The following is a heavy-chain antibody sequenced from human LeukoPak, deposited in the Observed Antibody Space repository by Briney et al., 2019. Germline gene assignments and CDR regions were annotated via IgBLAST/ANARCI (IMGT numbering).Heavy chain of an antibody. Sequence: SETLSLTCTVSGVSISSGGYYWSWIRQHPGKGLEWIGYIYYSGSTYYNPSLKSRVTISVDTSKNQFSLKLSSVTAADTAVYYCARGTIAAAGTLDYWGQGTLVTVSS. CDR1: GVSISSGGYY. D-gene: IGHD6-13*01. CDR3: ARGTIAAAGTLDY. V-gene: IGHV4-31*03. CDR2: IYYSGST. J-gene: IGHJ4*02.